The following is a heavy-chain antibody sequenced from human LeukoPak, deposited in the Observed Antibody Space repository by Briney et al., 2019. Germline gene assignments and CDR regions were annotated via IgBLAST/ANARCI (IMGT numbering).Heavy chain of an antibody. Sequence: SQTLSLTCAISGDSVSSNSAAWNWIRQSPSRGLEWLGRTYYRSKWYNDYAVSVKSRITINPDTSKNQFSLQLNSVTPEDTAVYYCARDLEFYYGSGSYYTGRGYFDYWGQGTLVTVSS. V-gene: IGHV6-1*01. CDR1: GDSVSSNSAA. CDR2: TYYRSKWYN. D-gene: IGHD3-10*01. J-gene: IGHJ4*02. CDR3: ARDLEFYYGSGSYYTGRGYFDY.